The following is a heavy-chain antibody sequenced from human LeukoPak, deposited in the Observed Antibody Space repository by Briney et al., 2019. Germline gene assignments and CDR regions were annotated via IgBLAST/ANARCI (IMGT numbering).Heavy chain of an antibody. CDR2: IKTNTDDGTT. V-gene: IGHV3-15*01. Sequence: GGSLRLSCAASGFTFSNAWMSWVRQAPGKGLEWVGRIKTNTDDGTTDYAAPVKGRFTISRDDSQNTLYLQMNSLKTDDTAVYYCTTNSGGYSYICDSWGQGTLVTVSS. CDR3: TTNSGGYSYICDS. J-gene: IGHJ4*02. D-gene: IGHD5-18*01. CDR1: GFTFSNAW.